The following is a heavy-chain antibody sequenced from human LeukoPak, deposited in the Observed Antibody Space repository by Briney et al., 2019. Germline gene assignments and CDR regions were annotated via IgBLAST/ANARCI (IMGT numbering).Heavy chain of an antibody. CDR1: GYTLTYYY. CDR2: INPHTDGT. J-gene: IGHJ6*03. CDR3: ARSYYYYYHMDV. Sequence: ASVKVSRKASGYTLTYYYIHWIRQAPGQGLEWMGWINPHTDGTKSAQNFQGRVTMTRDTSISTAYMELSRLTSDDTAVYYCARSYYYYYHMDVWGKGTTVTVSS. V-gene: IGHV1-2*02.